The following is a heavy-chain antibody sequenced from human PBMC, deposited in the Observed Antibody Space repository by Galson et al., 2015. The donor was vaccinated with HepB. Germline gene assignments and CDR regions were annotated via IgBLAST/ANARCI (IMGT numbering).Heavy chain of an antibody. CDR2: IIPILGIA. D-gene: IGHD5-24*01. CDR1: GGTFSSYT. J-gene: IGHJ4*02. V-gene: IGHV1-69*02. CDR3: ARLMAARDGYDFDY. Sequence: SVKVSCKASGGTFSSYTISWVRQAPGQGLEWMGRIIPILGIANYAQKFQGRVTITADKSTSTAYMELSSLRSEDTAVYYCARLMAARDGYDFDYWGQGTLVTVSS.